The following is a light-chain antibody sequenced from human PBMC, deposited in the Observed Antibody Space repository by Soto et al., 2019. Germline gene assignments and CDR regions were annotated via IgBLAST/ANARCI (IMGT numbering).Light chain of an antibody. Sequence: QSVLTQPASVSGSPGQSIAISCTGTTSDVGGYDYVSWYQQHPGKAPKLMIFEVSHRPSGVSNRFSDSKSGNTASLTISGLQAEDEADYYCSSYTSTSTLVFGGGTKLTVL. CDR1: TSDVGGYDY. V-gene: IGLV2-14*01. CDR2: EVS. CDR3: SSYTSTSTLV. J-gene: IGLJ2*01.